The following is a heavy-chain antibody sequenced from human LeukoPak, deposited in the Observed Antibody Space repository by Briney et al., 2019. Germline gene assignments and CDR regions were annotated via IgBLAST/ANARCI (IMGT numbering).Heavy chain of an antibody. D-gene: IGHD7-27*01. CDR3: ARDLNWACDY. CDR2: ISTSSITI. V-gene: IGHV3-48*01. Sequence: GGSLRLSCVASGYTFSGYGMNWVRQAPGKGLEWVSYISTSSITIHYAGSVRGRFTISRDNAENSLYLQMNNLRVEDTAVYYCARDLNWACDYWGQGTLVTVSS. J-gene: IGHJ4*02. CDR1: GYTFSGYG.